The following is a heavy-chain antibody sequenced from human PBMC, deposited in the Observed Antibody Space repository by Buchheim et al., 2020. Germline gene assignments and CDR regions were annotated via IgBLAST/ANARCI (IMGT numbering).Heavy chain of an antibody. Sequence: QVQLVESGGGVVQPGRSLRLSCAASGFTFSSYGMHWVRQAPGKGLEWVAVISYDGSNKYYADSVKGRFTISRDNSKNTLYLQMNSLRAEDTAVYYCAKTRRGKWEFLWELPGYYGMDVWGQGTT. J-gene: IGHJ6*02. D-gene: IGHD1-26*01. CDR1: GFTFSSYG. V-gene: IGHV3-30*18. CDR2: ISYDGSNK. CDR3: AKTRRGKWEFLWELPGYYGMDV.